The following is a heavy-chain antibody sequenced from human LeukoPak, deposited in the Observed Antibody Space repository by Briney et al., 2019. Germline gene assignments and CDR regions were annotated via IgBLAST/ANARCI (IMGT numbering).Heavy chain of an antibody. J-gene: IGHJ3*02. CDR3: ARMLGVAFDI. CDR1: GFTVSTNY. Sequence: GGSLRLSCAASGFTVSTNYMSWVRQAPGKGLEWVSVIYTGGSTYYADSVKGRFTISRGNSKNTLFLQMNSLRAEDTAVYYCARMLGVAFDIWGQGTMVSISS. V-gene: IGHV3-53*01. D-gene: IGHD3-10*02. CDR2: IYTGGST.